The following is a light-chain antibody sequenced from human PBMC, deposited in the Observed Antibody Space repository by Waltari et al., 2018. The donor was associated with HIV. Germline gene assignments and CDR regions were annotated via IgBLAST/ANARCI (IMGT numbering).Light chain of an antibody. CDR3: ASWDDSLSGWV. Sequence: QSVLIQAPSASGTPGQRVTLSGSGSDSSLGINYVYWSQQFPGMAPKLFIYRNHHRPSGVPDRFSGSTSCTSASLAISGLQSDDEADYYCASWDDSLSGWVFGGGTRLTVL. CDR1: DSSLGINY. V-gene: IGLV1-47*01. CDR2: RNH. J-gene: IGLJ3*02.